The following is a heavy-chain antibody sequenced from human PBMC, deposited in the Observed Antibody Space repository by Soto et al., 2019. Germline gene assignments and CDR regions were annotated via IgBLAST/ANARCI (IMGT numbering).Heavy chain of an antibody. J-gene: IGHJ4*02. V-gene: IGHV4-39*01. CDR3: ATLSRGEQQLGY. D-gene: IGHD6-13*01. CDR1: GGSISSSSYC. Sequence: SETLSLTWTVSGGSISSSSYCWGWIRQPPGKGLEWIGSIYYSGSTYYNPSLKSRVTISVDTSKNQFSLKLSSVTAADTAVYYCATLSRGEQQLGYWGQGTLVTVSS. CDR2: IYYSGST.